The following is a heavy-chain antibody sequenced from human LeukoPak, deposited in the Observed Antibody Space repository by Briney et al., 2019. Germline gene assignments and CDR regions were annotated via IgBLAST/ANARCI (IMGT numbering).Heavy chain of an antibody. D-gene: IGHD3-22*01. CDR3: ARVHDSSGYYSSNAFDI. J-gene: IGHJ3*02. CDR1: GFTFSSYW. CDR2: IKQDGSEK. Sequence: GGSLRLSCAASGFTFSSYWMSWVRQAPGKGLEWVANIKQDGSEKYYVDSVKGRFTISRDNAKNSLYLQMNSLRAEDTAVYYCARVHDSSGYYSSNAFDIWGQGTMVTVS. V-gene: IGHV3-7*01.